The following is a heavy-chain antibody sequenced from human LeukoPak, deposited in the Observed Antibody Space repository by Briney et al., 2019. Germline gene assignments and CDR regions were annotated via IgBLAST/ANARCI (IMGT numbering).Heavy chain of an antibody. V-gene: IGHV1-46*01. CDR2: NNPSGGST. CDR1: GHTFTSYY. CDR3: ARDSGSYYFPDYYYYYMDV. J-gene: IGHJ6*03. D-gene: IGHD1-26*01. Sequence: ASVKVSCKASGHTFTSYYMHWVRQAPGRGLEWIGINNPSGGSTSYAQKFQGRVTMTRDMSTSTVYMELSSLRSEDTAVYYCARDSGSYYFPDYYYYYMDVWGKGTTVTVSS.